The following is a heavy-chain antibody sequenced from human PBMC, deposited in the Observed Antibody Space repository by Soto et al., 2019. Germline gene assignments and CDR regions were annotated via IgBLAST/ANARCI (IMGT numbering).Heavy chain of an antibody. Sequence: QVQLQESGPGLVKPSETLSLTCTVSGGSISSYYWSWIRQPPGKGLEWIGYIYYSGSTNYNPSLKSRVTISVDTSKNQFSLKLSSVTAADTAVYYCASSYSSSWYDYWGQGTLVTVSS. CDR3: ASSYSSSWYDY. D-gene: IGHD6-13*01. J-gene: IGHJ4*02. V-gene: IGHV4-59*01. CDR2: IYYSGST. CDR1: GGSISSYY.